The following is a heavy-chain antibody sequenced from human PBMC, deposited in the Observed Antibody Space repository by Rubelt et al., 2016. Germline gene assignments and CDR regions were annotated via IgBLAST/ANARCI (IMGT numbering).Heavy chain of an antibody. Sequence: QVQLVQSGAEAKKPGASVKVSRKASGYTFTSYYMHWVRQAPGQGLEWMGWINPNSGGTNYAQRFQGRVTMTRETSISTAYMELGRLRSDDTAVFYCAREDGDYWGQGTLVTVSS. CDR3: AREDGDY. V-gene: IGHV1-2*02. D-gene: IGHD5-24*01. CDR2: INPNSGGT. J-gene: IGHJ4*02. CDR1: GYTFTSYY.